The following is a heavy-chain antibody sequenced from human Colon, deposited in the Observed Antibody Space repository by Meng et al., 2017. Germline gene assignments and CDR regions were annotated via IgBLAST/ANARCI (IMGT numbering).Heavy chain of an antibody. Sequence: QVQLQQWGAGLLKPSEPLSLTCGVYGGSFSGYYWYWIRQSPGKGLEWIGEINYTGSTSYNPSLRSRVTISLDTSKKQFSLRLSSVTAADTAVYYCARRVQYSSGYYYFDFWGQGTLVTVSS. J-gene: IGHJ4*02. CDR1: GGSFSGYY. CDR2: INYTGST. CDR3: ARRVQYSSGYYYFDF. V-gene: IGHV4-34*01. D-gene: IGHD3-22*01.